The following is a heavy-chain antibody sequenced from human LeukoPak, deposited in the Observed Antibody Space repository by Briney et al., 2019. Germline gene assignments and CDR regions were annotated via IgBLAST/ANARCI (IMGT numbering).Heavy chain of an antibody. Sequence: GGSLRLSCAASGFIFSTYGMRWVRQAPGKGLEWVSSISGSGGTTFYADSVKGRFTISRDNSKNTLYLQMNSLRAEDTAAYYCANTGPGYNSGSNYYYGMDVWGQGTTVTVSS. CDR3: ANTGPGYNSGSNYYYGMDV. CDR1: GFIFSTYG. CDR2: ISGSGGTT. D-gene: IGHD6-19*01. V-gene: IGHV3-23*01. J-gene: IGHJ6*02.